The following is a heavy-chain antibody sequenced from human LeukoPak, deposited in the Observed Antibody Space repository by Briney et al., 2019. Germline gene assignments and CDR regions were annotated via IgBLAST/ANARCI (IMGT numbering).Heavy chain of an antibody. J-gene: IGHJ3*02. V-gene: IGHV1-2*02. CDR2: INPNSGGT. Sequence: GASVKVSCKASGYTFTGYYMHWVRQAPGQGLEWMGWINPNSGGTNYAQKFQGRVTMTRDTSISTAYMELSRLRSDDTAVYYCARPLVATMYDAFDIWGQGTMVTVSS. CDR3: ARPLVATMYDAFDI. D-gene: IGHD5-12*01. CDR1: GYTFTGYY.